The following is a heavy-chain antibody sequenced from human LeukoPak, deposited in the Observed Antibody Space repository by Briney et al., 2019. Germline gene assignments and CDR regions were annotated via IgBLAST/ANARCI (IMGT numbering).Heavy chain of an antibody. CDR2: ISYDGSNK. J-gene: IGHJ4*02. CDR1: GFTFSSYA. CDR3: ARDGYNYACFDY. V-gene: IGHV3-30*04. Sequence: PGGSLRLSCAASGFTFSSYAMHWVRQAPGEGLEWVAVISYDGSNKYYADSVKGRFTISRDNSKNTLYLQMNSLRAEDTAVYYCARDGYNYACFDYWGQGTLVTVSS. D-gene: IGHD5-24*01.